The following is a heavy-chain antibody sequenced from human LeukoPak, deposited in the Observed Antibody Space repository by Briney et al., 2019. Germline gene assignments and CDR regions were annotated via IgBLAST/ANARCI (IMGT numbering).Heavy chain of an antibody. V-gene: IGHV4-34*01. CDR2: INHSGSI. D-gene: IGHD3-10*01. CDR1: GGSFSGYY. J-gene: IGHJ4*02. CDR3: ARGGRHMVQGAMAMFYYFDY. Sequence: SETLSLTCAVYGGSFSGYYWSWIRQPPGKGLEWIGEINHSGSINYNPSLKSRATISVDTFKNQFSLKLSSVTAADTAVYYCARGGRHMVQGAMAMFYYFDYWGQGTLVTVSS.